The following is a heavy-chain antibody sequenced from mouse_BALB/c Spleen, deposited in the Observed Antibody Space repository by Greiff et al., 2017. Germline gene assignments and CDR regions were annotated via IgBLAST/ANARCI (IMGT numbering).Heavy chain of an antibody. CDR3: TRAYYYGSPDWYFDV. CDR1: GYTFTSYW. D-gene: IGHD1-1*01. J-gene: IGHJ1*01. CDR2: INPSNGGT. V-gene: IGHV1S16*01. Sequence: VQLQQPGAELVKPGASVKLSCKASGYTFTSYWIHWVKLRPGQGFEWIGEINPSNGGTNYNEKFKRKATLTVDKSSSTAYMQLSSLTSEDSAVYYCTRAYYYGSPDWYFDVWGAGTTVTVSS.